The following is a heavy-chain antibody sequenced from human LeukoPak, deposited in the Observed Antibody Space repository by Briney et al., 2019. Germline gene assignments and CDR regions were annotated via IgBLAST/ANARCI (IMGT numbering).Heavy chain of an antibody. Sequence: SQTLSLTCIVSGGSISGETHYWSWIRQPPGKGLEWIGYIYYSGSTYYNPSLKSRVTISVDTSKNQFSLKLSSVTAADTAVYYCARHWDKRGSRFDYWGQGTLVTVSS. V-gene: IGHV4-39*01. D-gene: IGHD3-10*01. CDR3: ARHWDKRGSRFDY. CDR2: IYYSGST. J-gene: IGHJ4*02. CDR1: GGSISGETHY.